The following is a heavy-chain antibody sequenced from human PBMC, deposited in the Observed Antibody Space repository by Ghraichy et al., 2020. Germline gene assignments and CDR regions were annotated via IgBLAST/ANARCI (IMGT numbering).Heavy chain of an antibody. CDR1: GGSISSSNW. V-gene: IGHV4-4*02. D-gene: IGHD6-13*01. CDR2: IYHSGST. J-gene: IGHJ6*03. Sequence: SETLSLTCAVSGGSISSSNWWSWVRQPPGKGLEWIGEIYHSGSTNYNPSLKSRVTISVDKSKNQFSLKLSSVTAADTAVYYCARDREGSSWYPSYYYYYMDVWGKGTTVTVSS. CDR3: ARDREGSSWYPSYYYYYMDV.